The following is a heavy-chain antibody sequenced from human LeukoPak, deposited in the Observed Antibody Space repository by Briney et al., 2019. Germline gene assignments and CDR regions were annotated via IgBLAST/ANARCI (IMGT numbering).Heavy chain of an antibody. D-gene: IGHD2-15*01. CDR3: ARVGYCSGGSCYPDAFDI. CDR2: ISSSSSYT. J-gene: IGHJ3*02. V-gene: IGHV3-11*06. Sequence: GGPLRLSCAASGFTFSDYYMSWIRQAPGKGLEWVSYISSSSSYTNYADSVKGRFTISRDNAKNSLYLQMNSLRAEDTAVYYCARVGYCSGGSCYPDAFDIWGQGTMVTVSS. CDR1: GFTFSDYY.